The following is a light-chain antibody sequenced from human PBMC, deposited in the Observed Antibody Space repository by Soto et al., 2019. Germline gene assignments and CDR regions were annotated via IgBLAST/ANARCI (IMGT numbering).Light chain of an antibody. CDR1: GSDAGGYDY. Sequence: QSVLTQPASVSGSPGQSITISCTGTGSDAGGYDYVSWYQHHPGKAPKVMIYEVTNRPSGVSNRFSGSKSGNTASLTISGLLAEDEADYYCSSYTSSSTYVSGTGTKVTVL. V-gene: IGLV2-14*01. J-gene: IGLJ1*01. CDR2: EVT. CDR3: SSYTSSSTYV.